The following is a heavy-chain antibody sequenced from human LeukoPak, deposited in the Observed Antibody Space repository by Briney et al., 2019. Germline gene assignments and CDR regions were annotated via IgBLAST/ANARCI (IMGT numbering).Heavy chain of an antibody. CDR2: ISSSGSTI. J-gene: IGHJ4*02. CDR1: GFTFSSCE. V-gene: IGHV3-48*03. CDR3: ATRRGYTYN. D-gene: IGHD5-18*01. Sequence: GGSLRLSCAASGFTFSSCEMNWVRQAPGRGLEWVSYISSSGSTIYYADSVKGRFTISRDNAKNSLYLQMTSLRAEDTAVYYCATRRGYTYNWGKGTLVTVSS.